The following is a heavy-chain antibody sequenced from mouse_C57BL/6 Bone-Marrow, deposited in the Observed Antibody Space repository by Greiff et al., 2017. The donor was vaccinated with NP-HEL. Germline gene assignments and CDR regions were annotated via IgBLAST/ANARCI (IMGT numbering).Heavy chain of an antibody. V-gene: IGHV8-8*01. CDR3: ARIEIYYYDNTD. Sequence: QVTLNVSGPGILQPSQTLSLTCSFSGFSLSTFGMGVGWIRQPSGKGLEWLAHIWWDDDKYYNPALRSRLTISKDTSKNQVFFKSDNVDTADTATYYCARIEIYYYDNTDCGQGTTLTVSS. D-gene: IGHD1-1*01. CDR2: IWWDDDK. CDR1: GFSLSTFGMG. J-gene: IGHJ2*01.